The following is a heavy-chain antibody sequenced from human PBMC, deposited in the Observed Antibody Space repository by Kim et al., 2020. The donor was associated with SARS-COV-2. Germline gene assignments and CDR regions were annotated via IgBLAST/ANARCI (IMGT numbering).Heavy chain of an antibody. V-gene: IGHV4-34*01. Sequence: SETLSLTCAVYGESVRGYYWSWIRQSPGRGLEWIAEVNESGSTNYNPSLKSRVTILLDTTRNHVSLKLSSVTAADTAVYYCARGRGAIITLKFDFWGQGTPVNVPA. J-gene: IGHJ4*02. D-gene: IGHD3-10*01. CDR1: GESVRGYY. CDR3: ARGRGAIITLKFDF. CDR2: VNESGST.